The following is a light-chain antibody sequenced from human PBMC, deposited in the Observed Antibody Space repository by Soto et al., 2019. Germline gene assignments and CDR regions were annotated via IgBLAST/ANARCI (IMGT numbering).Light chain of an antibody. V-gene: IGKV3-20*01. Sequence: LTPCRESLYMSAGGGASPSYRASQSVSNSYLAWYQQIPGQAPRLLIYGASNRATGIPDRFSGSGSGTDFTLTIISLEPEPFAVYYCQQYGRSGTFGQGTKVDIK. CDR2: GAS. J-gene: IGKJ1*01. CDR1: QSVSNSY. CDR3: QQYGRSGT.